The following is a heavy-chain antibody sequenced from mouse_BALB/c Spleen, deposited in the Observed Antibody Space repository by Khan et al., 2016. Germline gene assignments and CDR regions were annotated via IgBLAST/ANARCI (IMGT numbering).Heavy chain of an antibody. CDR3: ARSSGMGGNYLFDY. J-gene: IGHJ2*01. D-gene: IGHD2-1*01. V-gene: IGHV1-4*01. CDR2: INPSSGYT. CDR1: GYTFTIYT. Sequence: QVQLKESGAELARPGASVKMSCKASGYTFTIYTMHWVKQRPGQGLEWIGYINPSSGYTNYNQKFKDKATLPADKSSSTAYMQLSSLTSEDSAVYYCARSSGMGGNYLFDYWGQGTTLTVSS.